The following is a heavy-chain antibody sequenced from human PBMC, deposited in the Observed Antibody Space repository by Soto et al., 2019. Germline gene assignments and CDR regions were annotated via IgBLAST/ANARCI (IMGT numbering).Heavy chain of an antibody. CDR2: IYYSGST. V-gene: IGHV4-30-4*01. CDR1: GGSISSGDYY. D-gene: IGHD3-22*01. CDR3: ARGRYYDSSGYYGY. Sequence: PSETLSLTCTVSGGSISSGDYYWSWIRQPPGKGLEWIGYIYYSGSTYYNPSLKSRVTISVDTSKNQFSLKLSSVAAADTAVYNCARGRYYDSSGYYGYWGQGTLVTVSS. J-gene: IGHJ4*02.